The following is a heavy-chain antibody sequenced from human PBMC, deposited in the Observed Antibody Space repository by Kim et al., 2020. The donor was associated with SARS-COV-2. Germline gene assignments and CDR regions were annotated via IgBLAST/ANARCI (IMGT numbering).Heavy chain of an antibody. CDR1: RFTFSTYG. J-gene: IGHJ4*02. CDR2: ISGSGHTT. Sequence: GGSLRLSCTASRFTFSTYGMSWVRQTPGKGPECVSGISGSGHTTYYADSVKGRFTISRDNSKSTLSLQMNSLRVEDTAVYFCAKALFGGFEYWSQGNLVT. D-gene: IGHD2-15*01. V-gene: IGHV3-23*01. CDR3: AKALFGGFEY.